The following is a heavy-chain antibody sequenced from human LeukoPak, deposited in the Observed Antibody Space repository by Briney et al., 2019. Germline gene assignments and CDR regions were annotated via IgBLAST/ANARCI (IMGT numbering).Heavy chain of an antibody. Sequence: PGGSLRLSCAASGITFSNHAMSWVRQAPGKGLEWVSTISDSGGSTYYADSVKGRFTISRDNSKNTLYLQMDSLRPEDTAAHYCAKDHRVCSGGSCYFSYYYYMDVWGKGTTVTVSS. CDR3: AKDHRVCSGGSCYFSYYYYMDV. CDR1: GITFSNHA. J-gene: IGHJ6*03. CDR2: ISDSGGST. V-gene: IGHV3-23*01. D-gene: IGHD2-15*01.